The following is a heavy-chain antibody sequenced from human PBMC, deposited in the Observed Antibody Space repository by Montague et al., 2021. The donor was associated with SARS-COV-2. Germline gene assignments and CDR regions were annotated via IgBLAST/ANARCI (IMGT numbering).Heavy chain of an antibody. D-gene: IGHD1-14*01. V-gene: IGHV4-59*02. CDR2: FYSVGST. CDR3: ARETMTADAFDI. Sequence: SETLSLTCTVSGASVGSSDWGWIRQSPGKGLEWIGYFYSVGSTDYNPSLKSRVSISRDTSKNQFSLKVRSVTAADTAVYYCARETMTADAFDIWGQGTMVTVYS. J-gene: IGHJ3*02. CDR1: GASVGSSD.